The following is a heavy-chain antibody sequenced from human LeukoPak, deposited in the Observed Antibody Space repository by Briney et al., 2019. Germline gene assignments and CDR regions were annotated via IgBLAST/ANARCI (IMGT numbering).Heavy chain of an antibody. J-gene: IGHJ4*02. CDR2: ISGSGGST. CDR3: AKDGSDYNNYDY. D-gene: IGHD4-11*01. Sequence: GGSLRLSCAASGFTFSSYAMSWVRQAPGKGLEWVSTISGSGGSTYYADSVKGRFTISRDNSKNTLYPQMNSLSAEDTAVYYCAKDGSDYNNYDYWGQGTLVTVSS. V-gene: IGHV3-23*01. CDR1: GFTFSSYA.